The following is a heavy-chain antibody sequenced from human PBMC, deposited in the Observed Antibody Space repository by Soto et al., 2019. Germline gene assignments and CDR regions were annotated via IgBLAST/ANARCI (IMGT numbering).Heavy chain of an antibody. V-gene: IGHV4-59*01. D-gene: IGHD6-19*01. Sequence: QVQLQESGPGLVKPSETLSLTCTVSGGSISSYYWSWIRQPPGKGLEWIGYIYYSGSTNYNPSLKSRVTISVDTSKNQFSLKLRSVTAADTAVYYCASHYRRRGWEWATEPLFDYWGQGTLVTVSS. CDR2: IYYSGST. CDR1: GGSISSYY. CDR3: ASHYRRRGWEWATEPLFDY. J-gene: IGHJ4*02.